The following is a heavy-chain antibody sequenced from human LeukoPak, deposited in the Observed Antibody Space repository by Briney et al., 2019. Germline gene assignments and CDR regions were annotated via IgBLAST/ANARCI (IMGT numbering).Heavy chain of an antibody. CDR3: ARRSWHWYFDL. V-gene: IGHV4-59*08. J-gene: IGHJ2*01. CDR1: GGSISSYY. Sequence: SETLSLTCAVSGGSISSYYWSWIRQPPGKGLEWIGYIYYSGSTNYNPSLKSRVTISVDTSKNQFSLKLSSVTAADTAVYYCARRSWHWYFDLWGRGTLVTVSS. CDR2: IYYSGST.